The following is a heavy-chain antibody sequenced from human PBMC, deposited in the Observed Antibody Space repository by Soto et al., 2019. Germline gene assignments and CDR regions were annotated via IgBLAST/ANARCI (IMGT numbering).Heavy chain of an antibody. CDR3: AKGALGFYYGMEV. Sequence: GWSLRLSCAASGFTFDDYAMHLVRQAPGKGLEWVSGISWNSGSIGYADSVKGRFTISRDNAKNSLYLQMNSLRAEDTALYYCAKGALGFYYGMEVWGQGTTVTVS. J-gene: IGHJ6*02. CDR1: GFTFDDYA. V-gene: IGHV3-9*01. CDR2: ISWNSGSI.